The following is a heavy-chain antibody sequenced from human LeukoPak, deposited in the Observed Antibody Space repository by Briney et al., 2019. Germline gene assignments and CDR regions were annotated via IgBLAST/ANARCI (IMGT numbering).Heavy chain of an antibody. Sequence: PGGSLRLSCAASGFTFNSYEMNWVRQAPGKGLEWVSYISSSGTTIYYADSVKGRFTISRDNAKNTLYLQMNSLRAEDTAVYYCARLSSSWYAFDYWGQGTLVTVSS. V-gene: IGHV3-48*03. D-gene: IGHD6-13*01. CDR3: ARLSSSWYAFDY. J-gene: IGHJ4*02. CDR2: ISSSGTTI. CDR1: GFTFNSYE.